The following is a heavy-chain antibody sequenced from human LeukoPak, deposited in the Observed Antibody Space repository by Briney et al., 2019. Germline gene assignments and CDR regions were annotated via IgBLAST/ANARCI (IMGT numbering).Heavy chain of an antibody. CDR1: GYRFTNYW. J-gene: IGHJ4*02. V-gene: IGHV5-51*01. D-gene: IGHD5-18*01. Sequence: PGESLKISCKGSGYRFTNYWIGWVRQLPGKGLEWMGIIYPGDSDTRYSPSFQGQVTISADKSITTAYLQWNRLKASDTAMYYCARRQLWLHGNDYWGQGTLVTVSS. CDR2: IYPGDSDT. CDR3: ARRQLWLHGNDY.